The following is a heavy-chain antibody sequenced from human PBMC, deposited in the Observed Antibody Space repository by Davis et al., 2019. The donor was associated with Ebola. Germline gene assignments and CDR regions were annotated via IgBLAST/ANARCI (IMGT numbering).Heavy chain of an antibody. CDR2: INHSGST. CDR1: GGSFSAYY. Sequence: MPGGPLRPSFAVYGGSFSAYYWSWIRQPPGERLEWIGEINHSGSTYYNPSLKSRVTISVDTSKNQFSLKLSSVTDADTAVYYCARRSSSSFDYWGQGTLVTVSS. D-gene: IGHD6-6*01. V-gene: IGHV4-34*01. CDR3: ARRSSSSFDY. J-gene: IGHJ4*02.